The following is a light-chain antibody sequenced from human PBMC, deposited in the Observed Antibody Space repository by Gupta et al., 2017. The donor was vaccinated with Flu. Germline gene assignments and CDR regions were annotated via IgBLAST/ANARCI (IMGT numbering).Light chain of an antibody. CDR3: QQYGGSLPYT. J-gene: IGKJ2*01. CDR1: QGVTSTY. CDR2: GAS. Sequence: LSSSPGERATLSCRASQGVTSTYFAWYQQKPGQAPRLLIYGASRRATGIPDRFSGSGSGTDFTLTISRLEPEDFAVYYCQQYGGSLPYTFGQGTKLEIK. V-gene: IGKV3-20*01.